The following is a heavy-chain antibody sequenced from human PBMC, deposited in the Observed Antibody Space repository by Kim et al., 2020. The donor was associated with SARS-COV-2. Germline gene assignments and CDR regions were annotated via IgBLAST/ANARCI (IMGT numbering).Heavy chain of an antibody. D-gene: IGHD1-20*01. Sequence: SVKGRFTISRDNAKNSLYLQMNGRGGEDTAVYYCARVLTGDYDYYYGMDVWGQGTTVTVSS. V-gene: IGHV3-21*01. J-gene: IGHJ6*02. CDR3: ARVLTGDYDYYYGMDV.